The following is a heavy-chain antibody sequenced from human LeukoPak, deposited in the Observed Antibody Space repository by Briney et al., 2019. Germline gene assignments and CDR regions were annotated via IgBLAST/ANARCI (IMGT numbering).Heavy chain of an antibody. CDR1: GGTFSRFT. Sequence: GASVKASCKAYGGTFSRFTISWVRQAPGQGFEWMGGITPIFGTANFAQKFQGRVSITADGSTSTAFMELSSLRSEDTAVYYCARTTSSGWYVDFDYWGQGTLVTVSS. CDR3: ARTTSSGWYVDFDY. J-gene: IGHJ4*02. V-gene: IGHV1-69*13. D-gene: IGHD6-19*01. CDR2: ITPIFGTA.